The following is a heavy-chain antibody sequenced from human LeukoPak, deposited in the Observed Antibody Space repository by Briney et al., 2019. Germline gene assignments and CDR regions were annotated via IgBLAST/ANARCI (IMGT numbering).Heavy chain of an antibody. V-gene: IGHV3-23*01. CDR1: GFTFSSYA. Sequence: PGGSLRLSCAASGFTFSSYAMSWVRQAPGKGLEWVSAISGSGGNTYYADSVKGRFTISRDNSKNTLYLQMDSLRTEDTALYYCAKCQVGATLDYWGQGTLVSVSS. J-gene: IGHJ4*02. CDR2: ISGSGGNT. D-gene: IGHD1-26*01. CDR3: AKCQVGATLDY.